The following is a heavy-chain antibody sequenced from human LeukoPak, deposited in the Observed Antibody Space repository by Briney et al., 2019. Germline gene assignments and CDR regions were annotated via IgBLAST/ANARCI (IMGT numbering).Heavy chain of an antibody. CDR1: GFTFGDYY. CDR2: ISSSGSTI. CDR3: ARGKGSGYNPRGFYYYMDV. D-gene: IGHD5-24*01. V-gene: IGHV3-11*04. J-gene: IGHJ6*03. Sequence: GGSLRLSCAASGFTFGDYYMSWIRQAPGKGLEWVSYISSSGSTIYYADSVKGRFTISRDNAKNSLYLQMNSLRAEDTAVYYCARGKGSGYNPRGFYYYMDVWGKETTVTVSS.